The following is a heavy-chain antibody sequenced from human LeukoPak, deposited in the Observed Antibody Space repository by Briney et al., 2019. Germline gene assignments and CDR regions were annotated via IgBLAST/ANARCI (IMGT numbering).Heavy chain of an antibody. Sequence: GGSLRLSCAGSGFTFSSYSMNWVRQAPGKGLEWVSSITSSSSYIYYAASVTGRFTISRDNAKSSLYLQMNSLRAEDTAVYYCARAAPLPLIRFLEWSDYWGQGTLVTVSS. CDR2: ITSSSSYI. D-gene: IGHD3-3*01. CDR3: ARAAPLPLIRFLEWSDY. J-gene: IGHJ4*02. V-gene: IGHV3-21*01. CDR1: GFTFSSYS.